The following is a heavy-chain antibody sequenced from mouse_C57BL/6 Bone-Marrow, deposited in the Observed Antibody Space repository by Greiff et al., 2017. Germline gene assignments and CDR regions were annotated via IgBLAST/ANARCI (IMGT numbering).Heavy chain of an antibody. CDR3: TTSYGNYVYWYFDV. J-gene: IGHJ1*03. Sequence: DVQLVESGAELVRPGASVKLSCTASGFNIKDDYMHWVKQRPEQGLEWIGWIDPENGDTEYASKFQGKATITADTSSNTAYLQLSSLTSEDTAVYYCTTSYGNYVYWYFDVWGTGTTVTVSS. CDR2: IDPENGDT. CDR1: GFNIKDDY. D-gene: IGHD2-1*01. V-gene: IGHV14-4*01.